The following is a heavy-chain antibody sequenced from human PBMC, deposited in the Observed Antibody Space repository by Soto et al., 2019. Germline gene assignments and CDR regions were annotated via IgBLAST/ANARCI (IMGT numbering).Heavy chain of an antibody. CDR1: GGSISSGGYY. V-gene: IGHV4-31*03. D-gene: IGHD3-10*01. CDR2: IYYSGST. CDR3: ARTMVRGVLDLSNWFDP. Sequence: QVQLQESGPGLVKPSQTLSLTCTVSGGSISSGGYYWSWIRQHPGKGLEWIGYIYYSGSTYYNPSLKSRVTISVDTSKNQFSLKLSSVTVADTAVYYCARTMVRGVLDLSNWFDPWGQGTLVTVSS. J-gene: IGHJ5*02.